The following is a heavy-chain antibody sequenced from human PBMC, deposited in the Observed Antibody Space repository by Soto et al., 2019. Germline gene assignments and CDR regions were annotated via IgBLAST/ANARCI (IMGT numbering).Heavy chain of an antibody. V-gene: IGHV4-34*01. Sequence: QVQLQQWGAGPLRPLETLSLTCGVSGGSFSGYYWAWIRQSPGKGLEWIGEINDRGSINYNPSLKSRVSISVDTSKNHYSLNLRSVTAADTVVYYCARESHDILTGPPWVWYFDLWGRCTLVTVSS. CDR2: INDRGSI. CDR3: ARESHDILTGPPWVWYFDL. D-gene: IGHD3-9*01. CDR1: GGSFSGYY. J-gene: IGHJ2*01.